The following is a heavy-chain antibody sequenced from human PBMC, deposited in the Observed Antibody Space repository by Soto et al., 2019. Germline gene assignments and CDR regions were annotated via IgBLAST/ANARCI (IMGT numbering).Heavy chain of an antibody. CDR1: GFTFRNFE. CDR3: ARDRWHANRYPGAFDI. V-gene: IGHV3-48*03. Sequence: GSLRLSCAASGFTFRNFEMNWVRQAPGKGLEWVSYIDATSNIIYHADSVKGRFTISRDNSKNSLSLQMNSLRAEDTAVYYCARDRWHANRYPGAFDIWGRGTMVTVSS. J-gene: IGHJ3*02. CDR2: IDATSNII. D-gene: IGHD1-20*01.